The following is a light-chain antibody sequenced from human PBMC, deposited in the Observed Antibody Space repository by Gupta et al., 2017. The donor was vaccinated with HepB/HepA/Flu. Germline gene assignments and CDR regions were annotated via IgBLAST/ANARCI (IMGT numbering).Light chain of an antibody. J-gene: IGKJ1*01. CDR1: QSVSSSY. CDR3: QQEGNSPET. V-gene: IGKV3-20*01. Sequence: EIVLTQSPATLSLSPGERATLSCRASQSVSSSYLAWYQQKRGQAPRLLIYGASSRATGVPDRFSGSGSGTDFTLTISEVEPEDFAEYYCQQEGNSPETFGQGTKVEIK. CDR2: GAS.